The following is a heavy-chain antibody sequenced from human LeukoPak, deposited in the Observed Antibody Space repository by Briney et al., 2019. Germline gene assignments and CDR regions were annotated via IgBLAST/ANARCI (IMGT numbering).Heavy chain of an antibody. CDR2: IYPGDSDT. D-gene: IGHD2-15*01. V-gene: IGHV5-51*01. CDR1: GYSFTSYW. J-gene: IGHJ4*02. CDR3: ARGYCSGGSCYREAGFDY. Sequence: GESLKISCKGSGYSFTSYWIGWVRQMPGKGLGWMGIIYPGDSDTRYSPSFQGQVTISADKSISTAYLQWSSLKASDTAMYYCARGYCSGGSCYREAGFDYWGQGTLVTVSS.